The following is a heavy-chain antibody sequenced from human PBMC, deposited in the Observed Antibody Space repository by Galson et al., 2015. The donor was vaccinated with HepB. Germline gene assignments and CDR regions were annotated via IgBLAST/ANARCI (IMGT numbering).Heavy chain of an antibody. CDR1: GFTFSSYS. Sequence: SLRLSCAASGFTFSSYSMNWVRQAPGKGLEWVSSISSSSSYTYYADSVKGRFTISRDNAKNSLYLQMNSLRAEDTAVYYCARELRYFDWLLSIPLSNDAFDIWGQGTMVTVSS. CDR3: ARELRYFDWLLSIPLSNDAFDI. V-gene: IGHV3-21*01. J-gene: IGHJ3*02. D-gene: IGHD3-9*01. CDR2: ISSSSSYT.